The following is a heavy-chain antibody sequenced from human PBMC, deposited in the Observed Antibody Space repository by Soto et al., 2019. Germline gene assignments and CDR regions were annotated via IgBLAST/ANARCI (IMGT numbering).Heavy chain of an antibody. V-gene: IGHV1-2*04. D-gene: IGHD3-22*01. CDR2: INHNSGGT. CDR3: ARDLSVWYDSSGPYFDY. J-gene: IGHJ4*02. CDR1: GYTFTGYY. Sequence: QVQLVQSGAEVKKPGASVKVSCKASGYTFTGYYMHWVRQAPGQGLEWMGWINHNSGGTNYAQKFQGWVTMTRDTSISTAYMELSRLRSDDTAVYYCARDLSVWYDSSGPYFDYWGQGTLVTVSS.